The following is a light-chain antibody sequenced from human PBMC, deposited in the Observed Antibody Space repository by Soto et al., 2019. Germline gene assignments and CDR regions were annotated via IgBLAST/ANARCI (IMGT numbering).Light chain of an antibody. J-gene: IGKJ1*01. CDR2: KAS. CDR3: QQYNRYWT. V-gene: IGKV1-5*03. Sequence: DIQMTQSPSTLSASVGDRVTITCRASQSISSWLAWYQQKPGKAPNLLIYKASSLESGVPSRFSGSGSGTEFTLTISSLQPDDFAIYYCQQYNRYWTFGQGTKVEIK. CDR1: QSISSW.